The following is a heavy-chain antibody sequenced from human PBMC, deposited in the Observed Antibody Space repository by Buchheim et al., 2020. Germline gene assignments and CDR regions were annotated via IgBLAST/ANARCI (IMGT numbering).Heavy chain of an antibody. V-gene: IGHV3-48*03. CDR2: IISRGSTI. Sequence: EVQLVESGGGLVQPGGSLRLSCAASGFTFSSYEMNWVRQAPGKGLEWVSYIISRGSTIYYADSVKGRFTISRDNAQNSLSLQMNSLRAEDTAVYYCARQAYSYGYVSRPGSCFDYWGKGTLVTVSS. D-gene: IGHD5-18*01. CDR1: GFTFSSYE. J-gene: IGHJ4*02. CDR3: ARQAYSYGYVSRPGSCFDY.